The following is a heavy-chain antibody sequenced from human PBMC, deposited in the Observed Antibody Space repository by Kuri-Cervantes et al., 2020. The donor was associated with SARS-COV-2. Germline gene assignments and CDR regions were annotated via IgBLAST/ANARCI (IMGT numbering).Heavy chain of an antibody. CDR3: ARSPGDGDYDPFDY. D-gene: IGHD4-17*01. Sequence: LSLTCAASGFTLSDYYMSWIRQAPGKGLEWVSYISSSGRTTYYADSVEGRFTISRDNAKNSLYLQMNSLRAEDTAVYYCARSPGDGDYDPFDYWGQGTLVTVSS. CDR1: GFTLSDYY. V-gene: IGHV3-11*04. J-gene: IGHJ4*02. CDR2: ISSSGRTT.